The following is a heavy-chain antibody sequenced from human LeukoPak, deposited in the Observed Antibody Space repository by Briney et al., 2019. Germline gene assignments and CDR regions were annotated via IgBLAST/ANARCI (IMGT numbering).Heavy chain of an antibody. D-gene: IGHD3-10*01. CDR2: INHSGST. CDR3: ATIGGLLWFGEPVDYMDV. Sequence: SETLSLTCAVYGGSFSGYYWSWIRQPPGKGLEWIGEINHSGSTNYNPSLKSRVTISVDTSKNQFSLKLSSVTAADTAVYYCATIGGLLWFGEPVDYMDVWGKGTTVTISS. V-gene: IGHV4-34*01. J-gene: IGHJ6*03. CDR1: GGSFSGYY.